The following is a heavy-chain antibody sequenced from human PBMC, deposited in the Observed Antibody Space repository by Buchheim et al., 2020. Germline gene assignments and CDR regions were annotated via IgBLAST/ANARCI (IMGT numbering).Heavy chain of an antibody. J-gene: IGHJ4*02. D-gene: IGHD1-26*01. Sequence: EVQLVESGGGLVQPGGSLRLSCAASGFAFSNYEMSWVRQTPGRGLEWISYIASNVNIIYYADSVKGRFTISRDNAKNSLYLQMNSLRGEDTAVYYCVRRGAMVDYWGQGTL. CDR2: IASNVNII. V-gene: IGHV3-48*03. CDR3: VRRGAMVDY. CDR1: GFAFSNYE.